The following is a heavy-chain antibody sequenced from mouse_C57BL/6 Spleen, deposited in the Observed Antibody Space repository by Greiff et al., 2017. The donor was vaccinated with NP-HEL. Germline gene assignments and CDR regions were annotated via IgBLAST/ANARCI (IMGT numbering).Heavy chain of an antibody. Sequence: DVKLVESEGGLVQPGSSMKLSCTASGFTFSDYYMAWVRQVPEKGLEWVANINYDGSSTYYLDSLKSRFIISRDNAKNILYLQMSSLKSEDTATYYCAREGFYIWYFDVWGTGTTVTVSS. CDR2: INYDGSST. J-gene: IGHJ1*03. V-gene: IGHV5-16*01. CDR1: GFTFSDYY. CDR3: AREGFYIWYFDV.